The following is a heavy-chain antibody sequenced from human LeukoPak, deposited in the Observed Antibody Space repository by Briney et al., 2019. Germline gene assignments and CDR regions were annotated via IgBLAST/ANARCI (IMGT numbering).Heavy chain of an antibody. CDR3: ARVRARFLEWLLPY. CDR2: INPNSGGT. D-gene: IGHD3-3*01. J-gene: IGHJ4*02. CDR1: GYTFTGYY. Sequence: APVTVSCKASGYTFTGYYMHWVRQAPGQGLEWMGRINPNSGGTNYAQKFQGRVTMTRDTSISTAYMELSRLRSDDTAVYYCARVRARFLEWLLPYWGQGTLATVSS. V-gene: IGHV1-2*06.